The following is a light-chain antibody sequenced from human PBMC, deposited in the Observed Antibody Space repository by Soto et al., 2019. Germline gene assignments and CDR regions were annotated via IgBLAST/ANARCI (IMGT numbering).Light chain of an antibody. V-gene: IGLV1-40*01. CDR2: GNS. CDR1: SSNIGAGYD. CDR3: QSYDSSLSGSV. J-gene: IGLJ2*01. Sequence: QSVLTQPPSVSGAPGQRVTISCTGSSSNIGAGYDVHWYQQLPGTAPKLLIYGNSNRPSGVPYRFSGSKSGTSASLAITGRQAEDEADYYCQSYDSSLSGSVFGGGTKVTVL.